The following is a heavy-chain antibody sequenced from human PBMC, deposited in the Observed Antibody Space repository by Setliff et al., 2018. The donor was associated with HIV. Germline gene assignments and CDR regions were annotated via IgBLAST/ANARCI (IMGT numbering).Heavy chain of an antibody. Sequence: SETLSLTCTVSYYAVNSEFYWGWIRQPPGQGLEPPGRDLEWIGHIYHSGSTYYNPSLRSRLTMSIDTSKNQFSLKLSSVTAADTAMYYCARARVVAPTNNWFDFWGQGTLVTSPQ. CDR1: YYAVNSEFY. CDR2: IYHSGST. CDR3: ARARVVAPTNNWFDF. V-gene: IGHV4-38-2*02. J-gene: IGHJ5*01. D-gene: IGHD2-15*01.